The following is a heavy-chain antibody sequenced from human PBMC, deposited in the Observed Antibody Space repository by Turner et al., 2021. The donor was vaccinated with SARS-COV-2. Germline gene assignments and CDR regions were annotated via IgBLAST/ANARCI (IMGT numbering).Heavy chain of an antibody. J-gene: IGHJ6*02. CDR3: ARDHRPVVVPAAKRAGSYYYGMDV. V-gene: IGHV3-21*01. Sequence: EVQLVESGGGLVKPGGSLRLSCAASGFTFSSYSMNWVRQAPGKGLEWVSCMSSSSSYIYYADSVKGRFTISRDNAKNSLYLKMNSLRAEDTAVYYCARDHRPVVVPAAKRAGSYYYGMDVWGQGTTVTVSS. CDR1: GFTFSSYS. CDR2: MSSSSSYI. D-gene: IGHD2-2*01.